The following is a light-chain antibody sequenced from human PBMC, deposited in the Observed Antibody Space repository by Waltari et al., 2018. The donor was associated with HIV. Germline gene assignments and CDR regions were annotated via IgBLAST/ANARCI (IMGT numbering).Light chain of an antibody. J-gene: IGKJ2*01. V-gene: IGKV1-9*01. Sequence: DIHLTQSPSFLSESGGDRVTITCRASQGISTSLAWYQQKPGRDPKLLLYAASTLRSGVPSRFIGGGSGTEFTLTISSLQPEGFASYYCQQLNNIPYTFGQGTRLEIK. CDR3: QQLNNIPYT. CDR1: QGISTS. CDR2: AAS.